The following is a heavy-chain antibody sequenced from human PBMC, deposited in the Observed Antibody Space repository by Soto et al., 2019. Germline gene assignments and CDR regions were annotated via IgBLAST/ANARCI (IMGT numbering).Heavy chain of an antibody. CDR1: GGSISSSSYY. D-gene: IGHD1-1*01. CDR2: IYYSGST. Sequence: PSETLSLTCTVSGGSISSSSYYWGWIRQPPGKGLEWIGSIYYSGSTYYNPSLKSRVTVSVDTSKNQFSLKLSSVTAADTAVYYCARHILERFNWFDPWGQGTLVTVSS. J-gene: IGHJ5*02. V-gene: IGHV4-39*01. CDR3: ARHILERFNWFDP.